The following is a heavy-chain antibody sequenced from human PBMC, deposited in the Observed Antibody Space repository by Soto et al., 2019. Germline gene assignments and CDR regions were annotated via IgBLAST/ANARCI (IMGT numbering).Heavy chain of an antibody. V-gene: IGHV5-51*01. CDR3: ATLAARYSSGWSDAFDI. CDR1: GYSFTTYW. D-gene: IGHD6-19*01. Sequence: GESLKISCKGSGYSFTTYWIGWVRQMPGKGLEWLGIIYPGDSDIRYSPSFQGQVTISADKSISTAYLQWSSLKASDTAMYYCATLAARYSSGWSDAFDIWGQGTMVTVS. J-gene: IGHJ3*02. CDR2: IYPGDSDI.